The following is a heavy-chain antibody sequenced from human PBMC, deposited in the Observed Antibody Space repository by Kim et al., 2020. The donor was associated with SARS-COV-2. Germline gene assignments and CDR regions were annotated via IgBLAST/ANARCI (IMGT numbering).Heavy chain of an antibody. CDR2: ISGSGGST. Sequence: GGSLGLSCAASGFTFSSYAMSWVRQAPGKGLEWVSAISGSGGSTYYADSVKGRFTISRDNSKNTLYLQMNSLRAEDTAVYYCAKSNQWVTTPQNYYYYYGMDVWGQGTTVTVSS. CDR1: GFTFSSYA. CDR3: AKSNQWVTTPQNYYYYYGMDV. J-gene: IGHJ6*02. D-gene: IGHD4-17*01. V-gene: IGHV3-23*01.